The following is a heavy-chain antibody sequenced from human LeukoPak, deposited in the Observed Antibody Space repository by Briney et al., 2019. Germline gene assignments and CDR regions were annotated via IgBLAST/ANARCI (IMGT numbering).Heavy chain of an antibody. CDR3: VRARTDYCEGSGYY. V-gene: IGHV3-7*05. D-gene: IGHD3-22*01. CDR1: GCTSSSYW. CDR2: IEQDGSER. J-gene: IGHJ4*02. Sequence: GSLILSCAASGCTSSSYWLSWVRQPPAKGLQWVANIEQDGSERYYVDSVKGRFTISRDNAEETLYLQMNILRAEDTAVYYCVRARTDYCEGSGYYWGQGTLGTVSS.